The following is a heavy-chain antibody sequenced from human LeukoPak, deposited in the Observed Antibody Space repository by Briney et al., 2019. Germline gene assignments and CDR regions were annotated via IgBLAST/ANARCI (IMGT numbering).Heavy chain of an antibody. CDR3: ATDPYSRGWSGGDYFDQ. CDR1: GFTFDKYA. V-gene: IGHV3-23*01. CDR2: VGAGGGAP. Sequence: GGSLRLSCAPSGFTFDKYAISWVRQAPGKGLEWVSSVGAGGGAPYYSDSVKGRFSISRDNSKSTLYLQMTGLTDEDTAIYYCATDPYSRGWSGGDYFDQWGRGTLVTVSS. J-gene: IGHJ4*02. D-gene: IGHD6-19*01.